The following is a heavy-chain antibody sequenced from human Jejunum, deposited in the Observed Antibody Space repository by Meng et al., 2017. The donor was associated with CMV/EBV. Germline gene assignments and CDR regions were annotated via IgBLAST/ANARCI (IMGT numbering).Heavy chain of an antibody. D-gene: IGHD3-10*01. V-gene: IGHV3-7*01. CDR3: GRNRVDY. J-gene: IGHJ4*02. CDR2: VKQDGSEK. CDR1: GLAFSNYW. Sequence: GLSCEASGLAFSNYWMTWVRQAPGKGLEWVANVKQDGSEKFYVDSVKGRFTISRDNAKNSLYLQMNSLRGDDKGVYYCGRNRVDYWGQGTLVTVSS.